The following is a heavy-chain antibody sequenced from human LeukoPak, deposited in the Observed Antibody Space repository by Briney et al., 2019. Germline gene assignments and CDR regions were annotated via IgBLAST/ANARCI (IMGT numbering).Heavy chain of an antibody. Sequence: SETLSLTCAVYGESFSGYYWSWIRQPPGKGLEWIGEINHSGSTNYNPSLKSRVTISVDTSKNQFSLKLSSVTAADTAVYYCARGRLGELLDAFDIWGQGTMVTVSS. V-gene: IGHV4-34*01. CDR2: INHSGST. CDR3: ARGRLGELLDAFDI. CDR1: GESFSGYY. D-gene: IGHD3-16*01. J-gene: IGHJ3*02.